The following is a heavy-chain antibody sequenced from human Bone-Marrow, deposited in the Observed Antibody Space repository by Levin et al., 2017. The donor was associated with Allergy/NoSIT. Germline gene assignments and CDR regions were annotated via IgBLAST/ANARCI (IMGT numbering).Heavy chain of an antibody. CDR2: ISGSSSTI. CDR1: GFTFSSYS. J-gene: IGHJ6*02. V-gene: IGHV3-48*01. D-gene: IGHD5-18*01. Sequence: GGSLRLSCAASGFTFSSYSMNWVRQAPGKGLEWVSYISGSSSTIEYADSVKGRFTISRDNAKNSLYLQMNGLRADDTAVYYCARVSYYSYGVYSGMDVWGHGTTVTVSS. CDR3: ARVSYYSYGVYSGMDV.